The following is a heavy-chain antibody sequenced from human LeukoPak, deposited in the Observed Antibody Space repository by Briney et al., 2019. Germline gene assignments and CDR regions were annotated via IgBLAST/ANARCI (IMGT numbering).Heavy chain of an antibody. CDR2: IDSSSKTI. J-gene: IGHJ4*02. CDR1: GFTLRTYS. D-gene: IGHD3-22*01. Sequence: GGSLRLSCAASGFTLRTYSMNWVRPAPGKGLEWVSYIDSSSKTIYYADSVKGRFTISRDNAKNSLFLQMNSLRDEDTAVYYCARGPRRGDDSSGYYSWDFDYWGQGTLVTVSS. CDR3: ARGPRRGDDSSGYYSWDFDY. V-gene: IGHV3-48*02.